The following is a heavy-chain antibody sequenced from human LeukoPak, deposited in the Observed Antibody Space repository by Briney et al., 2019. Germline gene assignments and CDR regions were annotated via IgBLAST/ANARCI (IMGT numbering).Heavy chain of an antibody. CDR2: ISYDGSNK. Sequence: GGSLRLSCAASGFTFSSYGMHWVRQAPGKGLEWVAVISYDGSNKYYADSVKGRFTISRDNSKNTLYLQMNSLRAEDTAVYYCARDRAAPDSWGQGTLVTVSS. V-gene: IGHV3-30*03. D-gene: IGHD3-10*01. J-gene: IGHJ4*02. CDR1: GFTFSSYG. CDR3: ARDRAAPDS.